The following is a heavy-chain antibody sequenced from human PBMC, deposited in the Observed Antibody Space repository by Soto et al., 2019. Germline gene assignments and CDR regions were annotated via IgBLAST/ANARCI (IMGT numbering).Heavy chain of an antibody. D-gene: IGHD3-22*01. CDR2: VSHDGRNT. V-gene: IGHV3-30*18. CDR1: GFTFSDYA. Sequence: GGSLRLSCAASGFTFSDYAMHWVRQAPGKGLEWVAVVSHDGRNTHYADSVKGRFTISRDSSKNTVSLEMNSLRAEDTAVYYCAKSPGMYYYDSSGYYHYDYWGQGTLVTVSS. CDR3: AKSPGMYYYDSSGYYHYDY. J-gene: IGHJ4*02.